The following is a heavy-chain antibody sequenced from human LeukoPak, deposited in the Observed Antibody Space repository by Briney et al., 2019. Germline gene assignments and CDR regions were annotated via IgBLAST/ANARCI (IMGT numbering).Heavy chain of an antibody. V-gene: IGHV5-51*01. CDR1: GYSFTSYW. CDR2: IYPGDSDT. D-gene: IGHD3-22*01. J-gene: IGHJ5*02. CDR3: ARLYYYDSSGTIRGGNWFDP. Sequence: GESLKISCKGSGYSFTSYWIGWVRQMPGKGLEWMGIIYPGDSDTRYSPSFQGQVTISADKSISTAYLQWSSLKASDTAVYYCARLYYYDSSGTIRGGNWFDPWGQGTLVTVSS.